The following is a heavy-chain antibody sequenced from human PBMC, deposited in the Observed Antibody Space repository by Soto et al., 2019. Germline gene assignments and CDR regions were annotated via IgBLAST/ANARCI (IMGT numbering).Heavy chain of an antibody. CDR2: IKNKADGGTT. V-gene: IGHV3-15*01. Sequence: GGSLRLSCAASGLTFSIAWLGWVRQAPGKGLEWVGRIKNKADGGTTDNAAPVKDRFTISRDDSKSTLYLQMNSLKTEDTAMYYCTTDSYFPLKLVRFDYWVLGTLVTVSS. D-gene: IGHD1-7*01. CDR3: TTDSYFPLKLVRFDY. J-gene: IGHJ4*01. CDR1: GLTFSIAW.